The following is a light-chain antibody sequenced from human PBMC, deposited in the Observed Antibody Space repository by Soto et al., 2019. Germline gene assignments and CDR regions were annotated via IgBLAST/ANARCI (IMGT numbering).Light chain of an antibody. CDR3: QQYGGSYT. Sequence: EIVLTQSPGTLSLSPGERATLSCRASPSVRGSSIGWYQQKPGQAPRLLVYGASSRATGIPDRFSGSGSGTDFTLTSSRLEPGDLAVYYCQQYGGSYTVGQGTKLEIK. CDR2: GAS. CDR1: PSVRGSS. J-gene: IGKJ2*01. V-gene: IGKV3-20*01.